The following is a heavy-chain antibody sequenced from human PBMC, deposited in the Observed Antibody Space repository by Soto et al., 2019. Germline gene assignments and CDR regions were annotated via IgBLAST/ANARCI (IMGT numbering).Heavy chain of an antibody. D-gene: IGHD3-3*01. CDR3: ARETRYYDFWSGWSYYYYMDV. CDR2: INPSGGST. J-gene: IGHJ6*03. Sequence: GASVKVSCKASGYTFNSYYMHWVRQAPGQGLEWMGIINPSGGSTSYAQKFQGRVTMTRDTSTSTVYMELSSLRSEDTAVYYCARETRYYDFWSGWSYYYYMDVWGKGTTVTVSS. CDR1: GYTFNSYY. V-gene: IGHV1-46*02.